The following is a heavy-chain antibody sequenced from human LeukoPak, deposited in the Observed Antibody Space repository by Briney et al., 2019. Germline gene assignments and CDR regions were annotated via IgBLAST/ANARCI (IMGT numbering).Heavy chain of an antibody. J-gene: IGHJ4*02. CDR1: GFTFTNAW. V-gene: IGHV3-15*01. D-gene: IGHD3-10*01. CDR2: IKSKTDGGTR. Sequence: GGSLRLSCAASGFTFTNAWMSWVRQAPGKGLEWVGRIKSKTDGGTRDFAAPVKGRFSISRDDSKNTAYLQMNSLKIEDTAVYYCATGTGMSDFDYWGRGTLVTVS. CDR3: ATGTGMSDFDY.